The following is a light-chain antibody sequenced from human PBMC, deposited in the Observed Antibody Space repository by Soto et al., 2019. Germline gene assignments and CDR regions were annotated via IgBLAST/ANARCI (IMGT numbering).Light chain of an antibody. J-gene: IGKJ5*01. CDR1: QSISSW. CDR2: KAS. V-gene: IGKV1-5*03. Sequence: DIQMTQSPSTLSASVGDRVTITCRASQSISSWLAWYQQKPGKAPKLLIYKASSLESGVPSRFSGSGSGTDFTLTISSLEPEDFAVYYCQQGGNWPLTFGQGTRLEIK. CDR3: QQGGNWPLT.